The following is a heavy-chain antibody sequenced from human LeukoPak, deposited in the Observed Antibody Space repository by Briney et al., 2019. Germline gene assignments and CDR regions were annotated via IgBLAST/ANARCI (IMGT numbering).Heavy chain of an antibody. CDR3: ARGVEPLAANTLAY. J-gene: IGHJ4*02. Sequence: GGSLRLSCAASGFTVITNDMTWVRQAPGKGLEWVSVFYSDGNTKYADSVQGRFTISRDNSKNPLYLEMNSLSPDDTAVYYCARGVEPLAANTLAYWGQGTLVTVSS. D-gene: IGHD1-14*01. CDR1: GFTVITND. V-gene: IGHV3-53*01. CDR2: FYSDGNT.